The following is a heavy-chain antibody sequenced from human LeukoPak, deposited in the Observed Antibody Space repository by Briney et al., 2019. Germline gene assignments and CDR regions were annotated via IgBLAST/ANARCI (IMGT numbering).Heavy chain of an antibody. Sequence: SETLSLTCTVSGGSISSYYWSWIRQPPGKGLEWIGYIYYSGSTNYNPSLKSRVTISVDTSKNQFSLKLSSVTAADTAVYYCARLRVRGAPFYYYYGMDVWGQGTTVTVSS. D-gene: IGHD3-10*01. J-gene: IGHJ6*02. CDR2: IYYSGST. CDR3: ARLRVRGAPFYYYYGMDV. V-gene: IGHV4-59*08. CDR1: GGSISSYY.